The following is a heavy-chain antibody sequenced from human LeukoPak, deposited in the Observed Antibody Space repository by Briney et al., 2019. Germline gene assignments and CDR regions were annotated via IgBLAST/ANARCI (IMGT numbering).Heavy chain of an antibody. CDR1: YR. Sequence: YRMNWVRQAPGKGLEWVSSISSSSYIYYADSVKGRFTISRDNAKNSLYLQMNSLRAEDTAVYYCARDRLEYYYGMDVWGQGTTVTVSS. CDR2: ISSSSYI. D-gene: IGHD6-19*01. CDR3: ARDRLEYYYGMDV. J-gene: IGHJ6*02. V-gene: IGHV3-21*01.